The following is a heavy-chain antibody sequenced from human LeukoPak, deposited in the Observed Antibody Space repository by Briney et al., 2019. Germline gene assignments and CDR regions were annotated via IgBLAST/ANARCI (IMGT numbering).Heavy chain of an antibody. Sequence: GGSLRLSCAASGFTFSRYSMNWVRQAPGKGLEWVSSISSSSSYIDYADSVKGRFTISGDNAKNSLYLQMNSLRAEDTAVYYCARGYYYGSGSYFDYWGQGTLVTVSS. CDR2: ISSSSSYI. V-gene: IGHV3-21*01. CDR1: GFTFSRYS. J-gene: IGHJ4*02. CDR3: ARGYYYGSGSYFDY. D-gene: IGHD3-10*01.